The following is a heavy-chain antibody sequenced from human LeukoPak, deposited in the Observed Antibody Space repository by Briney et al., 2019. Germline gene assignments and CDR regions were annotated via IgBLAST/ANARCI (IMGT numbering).Heavy chain of an antibody. CDR3: ARGPQGVTRPEY. D-gene: IGHD4-17*01. CDR1: GGSISSSTSF. Sequence: SETLSLTCTVSGGSISSSTSFWGWIRQPPGKGLEWIGTIYYTGSSYYNPSLKSRVTISVDTSKNHFSLKVRSVTAADTAVYYCARGPQGVTRPEYWGQGTLVTVSS. V-gene: IGHV4-39*02. J-gene: IGHJ4*02. CDR2: IYYTGSS.